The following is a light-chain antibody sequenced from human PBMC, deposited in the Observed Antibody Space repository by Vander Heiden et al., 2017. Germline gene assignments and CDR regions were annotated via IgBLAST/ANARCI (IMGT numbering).Light chain of an antibody. Sequence: ETVITQSPATLSVSPGERVTLSCRASQSVSSNVAWYQQKSGQAPRLLIYGASSRATGFPARFSRSGSGTEFTLTISSLQSEDFAVYFCQQYNNWPRTFGQGTKVAIK. CDR3: QQYNNWPRT. CDR2: GAS. V-gene: IGKV3-15*01. CDR1: QSVSSN. J-gene: IGKJ1*01.